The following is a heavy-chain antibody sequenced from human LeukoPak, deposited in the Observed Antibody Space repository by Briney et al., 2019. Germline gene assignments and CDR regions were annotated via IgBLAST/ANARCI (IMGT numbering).Heavy chain of an antibody. D-gene: IGHD6-19*01. J-gene: IGHJ4*02. CDR2: IWYDGSNK. Sequence: GGSLRLSCAASGFTFSSYGMHWVRQAPGKGLEWVAVIWYDGSNKYYADSVKGRFTISRDNSKNTLYLQMNSLRAEDTAVYYCARAYSSGWYFDYWSQGTLVTVSS. CDR1: GFTFSSYG. CDR3: ARAYSSGWYFDY. V-gene: IGHV3-33*01.